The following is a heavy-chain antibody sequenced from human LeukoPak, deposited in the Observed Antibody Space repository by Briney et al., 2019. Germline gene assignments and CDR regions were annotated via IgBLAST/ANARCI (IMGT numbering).Heavy chain of an antibody. J-gene: IGHJ6*02. CDR3: ARDGSNWSNDYYHGVDA. Sequence: SETLSLTCTVSGDSVTTYYWSWIRQPPGKGLEWLGYVYYSGSATYNPSLKSRVTISVDTSKNQFSLRLSSVTAADTAVYYCARDGSNWSNDYYHGVDAWGQGTTVTVSS. V-gene: IGHV4-59*02. D-gene: IGHD4-11*01. CDR1: GDSVTTYY. CDR2: VYYSGSA.